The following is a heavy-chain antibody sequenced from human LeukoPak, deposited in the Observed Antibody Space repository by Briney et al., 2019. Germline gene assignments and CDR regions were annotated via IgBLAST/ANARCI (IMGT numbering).Heavy chain of an antibody. Sequence: GRSLRLSCAASGFTFSNAWMSWVRQAPGKGLEWVGRIKSKTDGGTTDYAAPVKGRFTISRDDSKNTLYLQMNSLKTEDTAVYYCTTGGGYDYVWGKRYYFDYWGQGTLVTVSS. D-gene: IGHD3-16*01. CDR1: GFTFSNAW. CDR3: TTGGGYDYVWGKRYYFDY. V-gene: IGHV3-15*01. J-gene: IGHJ4*02. CDR2: IKSKTDGGTT.